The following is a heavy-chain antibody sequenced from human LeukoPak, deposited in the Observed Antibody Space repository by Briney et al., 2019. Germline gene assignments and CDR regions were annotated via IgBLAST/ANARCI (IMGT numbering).Heavy chain of an antibody. D-gene: IGHD4-11*01. CDR2: IYYSGST. CDR1: GGSINSGGYY. J-gene: IGHJ4*02. CDR3: ARVRSDKTVTFDY. Sequence: PSETLSLTCTVSGGSINSGGYYWSWIRQHPGKGLEWIGYIYYSGSTYYNPSLKSRVTISVDTSKNQFSLKLSSVTAADTAVYYCARVRSDKTVTFDYWGQGTLVTVSS. V-gene: IGHV4-31*03.